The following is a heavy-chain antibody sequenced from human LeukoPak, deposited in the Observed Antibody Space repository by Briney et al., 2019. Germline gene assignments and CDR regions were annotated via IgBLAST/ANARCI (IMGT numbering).Heavy chain of an antibody. CDR2: ISGSGGST. CDR3: AKDLYSSGSAYYFDY. V-gene: IGHV3-23*01. CDR1: GFTFSSYA. J-gene: IGHJ4*02. D-gene: IGHD6-19*01. Sequence: GGSLRLSCAASGFTFSSYAMTWVRQAPGKGLECVSAISGSGGSTYYADSVKGRFTISRDNSKNTLYLQMNSLRAEDTAVYYCAKDLYSSGSAYYFDYWGQGTLVTVSS.